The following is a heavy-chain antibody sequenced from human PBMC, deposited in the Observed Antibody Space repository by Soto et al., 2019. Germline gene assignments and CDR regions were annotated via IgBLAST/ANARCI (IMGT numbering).Heavy chain of an antibody. J-gene: IGHJ6*02. D-gene: IGHD2-21*02. V-gene: IGHV4-34*01. CDR1: GGSFSGYY. Sequence: SETLSLTCAVYGGSFSGYYWSWIRQPPGKGLEWIGEINHSGSTNYNPSLKSRVTISVDTSKNQFSLKLSSVTAADTAVYYCARFKNRGGDYSTYYYYGMDVWGQGTTVTSP. CDR2: INHSGST. CDR3: ARFKNRGGDYSTYYYYGMDV.